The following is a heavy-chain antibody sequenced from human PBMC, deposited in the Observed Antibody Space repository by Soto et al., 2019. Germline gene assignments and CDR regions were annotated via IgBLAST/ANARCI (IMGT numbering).Heavy chain of an antibody. CDR1: GASFTSPEHY. V-gene: IGHV4-30-4*01. CDR3: ARGRYCLSGHWFTTWLDP. CDR2: ICDGGST. D-gene: IGHD2-15*01. Sequence: PSETLSLTCSVSGASFTSPEHYWTWIRQSPGKGREWIGYICDGGSTVYNPSLKGRSTVSLDTSKNQFSLNLTSVTAADTAVYFCARGRYCLSGHWFTTWLDPWGKGPLV. J-gene: IGHJ5*02.